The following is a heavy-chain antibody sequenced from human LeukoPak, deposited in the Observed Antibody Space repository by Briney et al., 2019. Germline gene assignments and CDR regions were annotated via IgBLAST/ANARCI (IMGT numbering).Heavy chain of an antibody. CDR2: IRNKAYGGTA. D-gene: IGHD3-9*01. CDR3: SREVRYFDWFQADY. CDR1: GFTFGDYS. V-gene: IGHV3-49*03. Sequence: GGSLRLSCSASGFTFGDYSMSWFRQAPGKGLEWVGFIRNKAYGGTAEYAASVKGRFTITRDDSESIAYLQMDSLKTEDTAVYYCSREVRYFDWFQADYWGQGTLVTVSS. J-gene: IGHJ4*02.